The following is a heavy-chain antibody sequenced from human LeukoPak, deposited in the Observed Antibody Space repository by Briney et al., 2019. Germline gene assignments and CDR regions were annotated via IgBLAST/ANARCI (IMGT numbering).Heavy chain of an antibody. CDR3: AARYYDSSGTTRWRGDY. D-gene: IGHD3-22*01. J-gene: IGHJ4*02. Sequence: GASVKVSCKASGFTFTSSAMQWVRQARGQRLEWIGWIVVGSGNTNYAQKFQERVTITRDMSTSTAYMELSSLRSEDTAVYYCAARYYDSSGTTRWRGDYWGQGTLVTVSS. V-gene: IGHV1-58*02. CDR1: GFTFTSSA. CDR2: IVVGSGNT.